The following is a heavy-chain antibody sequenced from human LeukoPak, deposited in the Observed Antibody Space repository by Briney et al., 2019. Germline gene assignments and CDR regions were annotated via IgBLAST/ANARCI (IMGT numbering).Heavy chain of an antibody. Sequence: SVKVSCKASGGTFSSYAISWVRQAPGQGLEWMRGIIPIFGTANYAQKFQGRVTMTTDTSKNTAYMELRSLRSDDTAMYYCARDSALLNNGDWYGGSDYWGQGTLVTVSS. CDR2: IIPIFGTA. D-gene: IGHD4-17*01. J-gene: IGHJ4*02. CDR1: GGTFSSYA. CDR3: ARDSALLNNGDWYGGSDY. V-gene: IGHV1-69*05.